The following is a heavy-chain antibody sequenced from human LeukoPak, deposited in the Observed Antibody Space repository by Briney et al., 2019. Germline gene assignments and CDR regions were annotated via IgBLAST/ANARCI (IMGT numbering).Heavy chain of an antibody. J-gene: IGHJ5*02. CDR1: GFTFSSFE. CDR2: ISSSGSII. D-gene: IGHD6-13*01. CDR3: ARDHSSSWFDGWFDP. V-gene: IGHV3-48*03. Sequence: GGSLRLSCAASGFTFSSFEMNWVRQAPGKGLEWVSYISSSGSIIYYADSVKGRFTISRDNAKNSLYLQMNSLRAEDTAVYCCARDHSSSWFDGWFDPWGQGTLVTVSS.